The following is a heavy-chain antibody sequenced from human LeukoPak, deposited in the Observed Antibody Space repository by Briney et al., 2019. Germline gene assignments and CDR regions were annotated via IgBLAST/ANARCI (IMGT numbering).Heavy chain of an antibody. J-gene: IGHJ4*02. Sequence: PGGSLRLSCAVSGFTLSSYWMHWVRQAPGKGLVWVSRTDSDGSTTDYADSVKGRFTISRDNANNTLYLQMNSLRAEDAGVYYCARGLTLLGYRSSTSCLMNYWGQGTLVTVSS. V-gene: IGHV3-74*01. CDR2: TDSDGSTT. D-gene: IGHD2-2*01. CDR3: ARGLTLLGYRSSTSCLMNY. CDR1: GFTLSSYW.